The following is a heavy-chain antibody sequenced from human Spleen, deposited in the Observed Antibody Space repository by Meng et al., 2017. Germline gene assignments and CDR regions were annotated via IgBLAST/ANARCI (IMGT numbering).Heavy chain of an antibody. CDR3: ATAGQQPGWFDP. D-gene: IGHD2-8*02. V-gene: IGHV4-4*02. J-gene: IGHJ5*02. Sequence: QVLLRESGPGLVKPSGTRSLACDVSGGSVSNGYWWSWVRQSPGKGLEWIGQIHHSAATNYNPSLKSRVYISMDKSNNQFSLILRSVTASDTAVYYCATAGQQPGWFDPWGQGTLVTVSS. CDR2: IHHSAAT. CDR1: GGSVSNGYW.